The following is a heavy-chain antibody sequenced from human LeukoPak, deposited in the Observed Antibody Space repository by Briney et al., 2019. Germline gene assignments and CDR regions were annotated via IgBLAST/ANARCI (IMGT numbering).Heavy chain of an antibody. Sequence: GGSLRVSCAVSGYTFSNLSMHWVRQAPGKGLEWVGGFNAEDGDTIYADSVKGRFTMTRDTSTDTLYMQLSSLRAEDTAVYYCAKDPGIAAVYVWGQGTLVTVSS. CDR3: AKDPGIAAVYV. J-gene: IGHJ4*02. V-gene: IGHV3-23*01. CDR2: FNAEDGDT. CDR1: GYTFSNLS. D-gene: IGHD6-13*01.